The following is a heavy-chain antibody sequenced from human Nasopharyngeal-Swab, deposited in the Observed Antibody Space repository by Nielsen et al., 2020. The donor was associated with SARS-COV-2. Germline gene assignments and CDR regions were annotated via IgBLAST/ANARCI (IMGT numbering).Heavy chain of an antibody. D-gene: IGHD1-26*01. CDR2: ISSSGSTI. CDR3: ARDIVGATPNFDY. CDR1: GFTFSDYH. Sequence: GGSLRLSCAASGFTFSDYHMSWIRQAPGKGLEWVSYISSSGSTIYYADSVKGRFTISRDNAKNSLYLQMNSLRAEDTAVYYCARDIVGATPNFDYWGQGTLVTVSS. J-gene: IGHJ4*02. V-gene: IGHV3-11*04.